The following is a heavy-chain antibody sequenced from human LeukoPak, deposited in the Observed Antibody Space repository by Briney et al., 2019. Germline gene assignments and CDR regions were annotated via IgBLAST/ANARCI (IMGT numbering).Heavy chain of an antibody. CDR1: GYTFTGYY. J-gene: IGHJ4*02. Sequence: ASVKVSCTASGYTFTGYYMHWVRQAPGQGLEWMGWINPNSGGTNYAQKFQGRVTMTRDTSISTAYMELSRLRSDDTAVYYCARSSLYYDFWSGYTKYWGQGTLVTVSS. CDR3: ARSSLYYDFWSGYTKY. V-gene: IGHV1-2*02. D-gene: IGHD3-3*01. CDR2: INPNSGGT.